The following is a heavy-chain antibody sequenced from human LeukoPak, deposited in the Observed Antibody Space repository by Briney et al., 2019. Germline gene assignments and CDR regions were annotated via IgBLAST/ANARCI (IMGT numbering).Heavy chain of an antibody. CDR3: AKDYCGGDCYSGWYFDL. J-gene: IGHJ2*01. CDR1: GFTFDDYA. CDR2: ISYNSDTI. V-gene: IGHV3-9*01. D-gene: IGHD2-21*02. Sequence: GGSLRLSCAASGFTFDDYAMHWVRQAPGKGLEWVSGISYNSDTIAYADSVKGRFTIPRHNPKNSLYLPMNSQRAEDTALYYCAKDYCGGDCYSGWYFDLWGRGTLVTVSS.